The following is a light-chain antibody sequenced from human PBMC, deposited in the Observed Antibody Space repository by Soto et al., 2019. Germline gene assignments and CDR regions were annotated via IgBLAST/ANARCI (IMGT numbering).Light chain of an antibody. J-gene: IGKJ2*01. CDR1: QTVDTKF. CDR2: GAF. CDR3: HQYSSAPYT. V-gene: IGKV3-20*01. Sequence: EIVLTQSPGTLSLSPGETATLSCRASQTVDTKFLFWYQQKRGQAPRLLIYGAFRRGSGIPDRFSGSGSGTDFTLTISRLEPEDFAVYYCHQYSSAPYTFGQGTNLEIK.